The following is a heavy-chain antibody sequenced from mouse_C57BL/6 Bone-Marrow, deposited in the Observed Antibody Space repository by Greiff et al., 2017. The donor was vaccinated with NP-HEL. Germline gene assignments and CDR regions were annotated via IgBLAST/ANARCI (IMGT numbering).Heavy chain of an antibody. Sequence: EVKLVESGGGLVQPGGSLKLSCAASGFTFSDYYMYWVRQTPEKRLEWVAYISNGGGSTYYPDTVKGRFTISRDNAKNTLYLQMSRLKSEDTAMYYCARLYYGSSLDYWGQGTTLTVSS. CDR1: GFTFSDYY. D-gene: IGHD1-1*01. CDR3: ARLYYGSSLDY. J-gene: IGHJ2*01. V-gene: IGHV5-12*01. CDR2: ISNGGGST.